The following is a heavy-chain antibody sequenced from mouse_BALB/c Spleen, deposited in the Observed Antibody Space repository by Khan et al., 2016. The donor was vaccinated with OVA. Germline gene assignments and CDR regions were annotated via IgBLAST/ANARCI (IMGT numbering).Heavy chain of an antibody. CDR1: GYTFTSYW. CDR2: INPTTGYT. CDR3: ARVMITTNYAMDY. V-gene: IGHV1-7*01. J-gene: IGHJ4*01. Sequence: QVQLQQSGAELAQPGASVKMSCKASGYTFTSYWMHWVKQRPGQGLEWIGYINPTTGYTEYCQKFKDKATLTADKSSSTAYMQRSSLTSEDSAVYYCARVMITTNYAMDYWGQGTSVTVSS. D-gene: IGHD2-4*01.